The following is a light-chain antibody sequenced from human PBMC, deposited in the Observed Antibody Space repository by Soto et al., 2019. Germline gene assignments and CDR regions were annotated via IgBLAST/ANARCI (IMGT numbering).Light chain of an antibody. V-gene: IGLV1-44*01. CDR3: AAWDVSLSGLYA. Sequence: QSVLTQPPSVSGTPGQRVTISCSGSFSNIGSSSVNWYQQFHGTAPKLLMFNDNQWPSGVPDRFSGSRSGTSASLAISGLQSEDEADYFCAAWDVSLSGLYAFGTGTKLTVL. CDR1: FSNIGSSS. J-gene: IGLJ1*01. CDR2: NDN.